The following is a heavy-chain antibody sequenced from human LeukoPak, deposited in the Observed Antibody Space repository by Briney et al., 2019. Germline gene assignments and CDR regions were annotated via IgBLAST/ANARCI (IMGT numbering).Heavy chain of an antibody. Sequence: ASVTVSCNASGYTFTSYGFSLVRQAPAQGLEWMGFINAYNGNTHYAQKLKRRVTMTTDTSTSTAYMELRSLRSDDTAVYYCARLRNYDILTGYSFLDYWGQGTLVTVSS. J-gene: IGHJ4*02. D-gene: IGHD3-9*01. V-gene: IGHV1-18*01. CDR3: ARLRNYDILTGYSFLDY. CDR2: INAYNGNT. CDR1: GYTFTSYG.